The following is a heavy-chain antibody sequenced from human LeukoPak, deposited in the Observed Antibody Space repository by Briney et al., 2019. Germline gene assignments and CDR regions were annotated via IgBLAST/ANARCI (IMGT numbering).Heavy chain of an antibody. V-gene: IGHV4-59*01. J-gene: IGHJ6*03. Sequence: PSETLSLTCTVSGGSISSYYWSWIRQPPGKGLEWIGYIYYSGSTNYNPSLQSRVTISLDTSKNQFSLKLSSVTAADTAVYYCARDREDTAMVPDYYYYMDVWGKGTTVTVSS. CDR1: GGSISSYY. CDR2: IYYSGST. D-gene: IGHD5-18*01. CDR3: ARDREDTAMVPDYYYYMDV.